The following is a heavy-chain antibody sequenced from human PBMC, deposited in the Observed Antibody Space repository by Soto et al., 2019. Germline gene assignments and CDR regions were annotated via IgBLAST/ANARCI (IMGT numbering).Heavy chain of an antibody. CDR3: ALDIVVVSAAMPVGWFDP. V-gene: IGHV2-26*01. CDR1: GFSLSNARMG. J-gene: IGHJ5*02. D-gene: IGHD2-2*03. Sequence: QVTLKESGPVLVKPTETLTLTCTVSGFSLSNARMGVSWIRQPPGKALEWLAHIFSNDEKSYSTSLKSRLTISKDTSKSQVVLTMTNMDPVDTATYYCALDIVVVSAAMPVGWFDPWGQGTLVTVSS. CDR2: IFSNDEK.